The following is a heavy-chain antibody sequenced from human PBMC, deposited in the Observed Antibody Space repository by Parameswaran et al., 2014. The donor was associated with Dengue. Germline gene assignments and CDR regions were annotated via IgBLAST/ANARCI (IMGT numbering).Heavy chain of an antibody. D-gene: IGHD1-7*01. Sequence: RWIRQPPGKGLEWIGYIYIYYSGSTYYNPSLKSRVTISVDTSKNQFSLKLSPVTAADTAVYYCARGTNEYRYFDYWGQGTLVTVSS. V-gene: IGHV4-31*02. CDR3: ARGTNEYRYFDY. J-gene: IGHJ4*02. CDR2: IYIYYSGST.